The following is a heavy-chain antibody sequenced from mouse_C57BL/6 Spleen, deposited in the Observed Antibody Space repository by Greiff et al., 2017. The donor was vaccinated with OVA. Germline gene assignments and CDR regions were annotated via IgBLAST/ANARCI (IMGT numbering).Heavy chain of an antibody. D-gene: IGHD1-1*01. CDR3: TRRGNYYGSSYYDY. CDR1: GYTFTDYE. CDR2: IDPETGGT. J-gene: IGHJ2*01. Sequence: VQLQQSGAELVRPGASVTLSCKASGYTFTDYEMHWVKQTPVHGLEWIGAIDPETGGTAYNQKFKGKAILTADKSSSTAYMELRSLTSEDSAVYYCTRRGNYYGSSYYDYWGKGTTRTVSS. V-gene: IGHV1-15*01.